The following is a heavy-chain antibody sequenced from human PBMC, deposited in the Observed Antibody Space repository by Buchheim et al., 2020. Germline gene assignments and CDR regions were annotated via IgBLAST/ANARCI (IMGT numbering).Heavy chain of an antibody. V-gene: IGHV5-51*01. CDR1: GYSFSNYW. Sequence: EVQLVQSGAEVKKPGESLKISCKASGYSFSNYWIGWVRQMPGKGLEWMAMIYPGDSSTKYSPSFQAQVTISADKSSSTAYPQWTSLKASDTAMYFCARARGYCSSSSCYDFDYWGQGT. CDR3: ARARGYCSSSSCYDFDY. D-gene: IGHD2-2*01. J-gene: IGHJ4*02. CDR2: IYPGDSST.